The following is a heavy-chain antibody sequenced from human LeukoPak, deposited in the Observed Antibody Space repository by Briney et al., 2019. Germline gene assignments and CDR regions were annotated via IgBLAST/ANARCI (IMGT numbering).Heavy chain of an antibody. J-gene: IGHJ4*02. CDR2: IKSKTDGGTT. Sequence: GGSLRLSCAASGFTFSNAWMIWVRQAPGKGPEWVGRIKSKTDGGTTDYAAPVKGRFTISRDDSKNTLYLQMNSLRAEDTAVYYCARAPMTTEDYWGQGTLVTVSS. D-gene: IGHD4-17*01. CDR3: ARAPMTTEDY. CDR1: GFTFSNAW. V-gene: IGHV3-15*01.